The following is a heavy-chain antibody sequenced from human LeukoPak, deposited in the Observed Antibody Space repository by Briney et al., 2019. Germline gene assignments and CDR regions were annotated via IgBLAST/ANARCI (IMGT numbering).Heavy chain of an antibody. CDR3: ARQEGLLCLDY. V-gene: IGHV4-59*08. J-gene: IGHJ4*02. CDR2: IYYSGST. CDR1: GGSISGYS. Sequence: SETLSLTCTVSGGSISGYSWSWIRQPPGKGLEWTGYIYYSGSTNYNPSLKSRVTISVDTSKNQFSLKLSSVTAADTAVYYCARQEGLLCLDYWGQGTLVTVSS. D-gene: IGHD2-2*01.